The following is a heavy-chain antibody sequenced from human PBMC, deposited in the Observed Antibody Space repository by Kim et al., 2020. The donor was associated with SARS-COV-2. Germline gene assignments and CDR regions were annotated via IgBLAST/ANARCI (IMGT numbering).Heavy chain of an antibody. V-gene: IGHV3-66*01. CDR3: ARGGLWFGELLFSYYYYYGMDV. CDR1: GFTVSSNY. D-gene: IGHD3-10*01. J-gene: IGHJ6*02. Sequence: GSLRLSCAASGFTVSSNYMSWVRQAPGKGLEWVSVIYSGGSTYYADSVKGRFTISRDNSKNTLYLQMNSLRAEDTAVYYCARGGLWFGELLFSYYYYYGMDVWGQGTTVTVSS. CDR2: IYSGGST.